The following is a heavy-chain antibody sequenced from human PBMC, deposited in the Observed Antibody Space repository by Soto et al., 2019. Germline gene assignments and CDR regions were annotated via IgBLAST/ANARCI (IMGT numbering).Heavy chain of an antibody. CDR2: IKEDGSEA. CDR3: ARSRRQRPGGTLSSYFDF. CDR1: GFVFRTYW. Sequence: AGGSLRLSCAASGFVFRTYWMSWVRQAPGKGLEWVANIKEDGSEANYVDSVKGRFAVSRDKDTNSLYLQLNSLTPEDTAVYYCARSRRQRPGGTLSSYFDFWGQGTLVTVSS. J-gene: IGHJ4*02. D-gene: IGHD2-21*01. V-gene: IGHV3-7*01.